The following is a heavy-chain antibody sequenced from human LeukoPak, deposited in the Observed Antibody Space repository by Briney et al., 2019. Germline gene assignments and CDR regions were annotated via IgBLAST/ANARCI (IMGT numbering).Heavy chain of an antibody. CDR2: ISGSGGST. CDR3: ATFDYGDYVRWFDP. Sequence: QSGGSLRLSCAASGFTFSSYGMHWVRQAPGKGLEWISGISGSGGSTYYADSVKGRFTISRDNSKNTLYLQMNSLRVEDTAVYYCATFDYGDYVRWFDPWGQGTLVTVSS. V-gene: IGHV3-23*01. CDR1: GFTFSSYG. J-gene: IGHJ5*02. D-gene: IGHD4-17*01.